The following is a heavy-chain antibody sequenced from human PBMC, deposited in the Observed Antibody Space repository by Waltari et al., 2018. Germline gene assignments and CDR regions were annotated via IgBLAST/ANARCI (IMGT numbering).Heavy chain of an antibody. CDR2: IFYNAKT. CDR3: ARHPSYWGSCNFDQ. D-gene: IGHD3-16*01. Sequence: QMPESGPGLVKPSATLSLTCTVPGGSIQGGRYYWCWIRQPPGKTLEWIGSIFYNAKTYKNPSLESRITMSIDTSKNQFSLDLTSVTAADTALYFCARHPSYWGSCNFDQWGQGSLVIVSS. CDR1: GGSIQGGRYY. V-gene: IGHV4-39*01. J-gene: IGHJ1*01.